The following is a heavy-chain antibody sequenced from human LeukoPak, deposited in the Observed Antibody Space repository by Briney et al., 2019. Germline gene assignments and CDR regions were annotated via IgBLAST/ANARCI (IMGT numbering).Heavy chain of an antibody. J-gene: IGHJ1*01. V-gene: IGHV3-9*01. CDR1: VFTFDNYS. CDR2: ISWNSGTI. CDR3: ARAYKDRSLAGKKEFFQH. D-gene: IGHD6-19*01. Sequence: PGGSLRLSCAASVFTFDNYSMNWVRQVPWKGLEWISLISWNSGTIGYADSVKGRFTISRDNANNFLYLQMNSLRAEDTALYYCARAYKDRSLAGKKEFFQHWGQGTLVTVSS.